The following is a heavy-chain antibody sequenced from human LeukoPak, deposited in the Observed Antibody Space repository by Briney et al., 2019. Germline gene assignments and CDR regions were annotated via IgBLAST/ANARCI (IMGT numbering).Heavy chain of an antibody. Sequence: GGSLTLSCAASGFTFSSYGMSWVRQAPGKGLEWVSAISGSGGSTYYADSVKGRFTISRDNSKNTLYLQMNSLRAEDTAVYYCARGPSGYHNTGGQGTLVTVSS. J-gene: IGHJ4*02. CDR3: ARGPSGYHNT. D-gene: IGHD5-12*01. V-gene: IGHV3-23*01. CDR2: ISGSGGST. CDR1: GFTFSSYG.